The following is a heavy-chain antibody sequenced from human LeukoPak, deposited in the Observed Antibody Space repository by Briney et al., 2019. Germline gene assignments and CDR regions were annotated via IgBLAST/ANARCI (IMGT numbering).Heavy chain of an antibody. D-gene: IGHD3-10*01. CDR2: TYYRSKWYN. CDR1: GDSVSSNSAA. J-gene: IGHJ5*02. CDR3: ARSWSSRWFGELS. V-gene: IGHV6-1*01. Sequence: SQTLSLTCAISGDSVSSNSAAWNCIRQSPSRGLEWLGKTYYRSKWYNDYAVSVKSRITINPDTSKNQFALQLNAVTPEDTAVYYCARSWSSRWFGELSWGQGTLVTVSS.